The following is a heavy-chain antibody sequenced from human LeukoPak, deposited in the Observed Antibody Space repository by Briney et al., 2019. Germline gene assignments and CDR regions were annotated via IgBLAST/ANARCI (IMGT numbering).Heavy chain of an antibody. Sequence: GGSLRLSCAASGFTFSTYAMSWVRQAPGKGLEWVSAISGSGGTTYYADSVKGRFTISRDNSKNTLSLRMNSLRAEDTAVYYCAKDCNAVTRSYFDYWGQGTLVTVSS. CDR1: GFTFSTYA. V-gene: IGHV3-23*01. CDR2: ISGSGGTT. J-gene: IGHJ4*02. D-gene: IGHD4-17*01. CDR3: AKDCNAVTRSYFDY.